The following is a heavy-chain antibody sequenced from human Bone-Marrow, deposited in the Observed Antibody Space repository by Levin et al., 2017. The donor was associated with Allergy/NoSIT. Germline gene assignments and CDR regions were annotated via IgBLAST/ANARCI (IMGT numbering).Heavy chain of an antibody. CDR3: ARVYNSAFDY. CDR1: NASISSSNW. J-gene: IGHJ4*02. Sequence: SETLSLTCVVSNASISSSNWWSWVRQSRGKGLEWIGEIYHSGNIDYNPSLKSRAIILVDKSKNEFSLKLTSVTAADTAVYFCARVYNSAFDYWGQGLLVTVSS. V-gene: IGHV4-4*02. CDR2: IYHSGNI. D-gene: IGHD5-24*01.